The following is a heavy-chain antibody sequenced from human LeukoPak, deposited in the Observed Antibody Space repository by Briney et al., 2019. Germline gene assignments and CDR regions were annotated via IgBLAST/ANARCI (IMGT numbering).Heavy chain of an antibody. J-gene: IGHJ4*02. D-gene: IGHD3-22*01. CDR1: GFTLSTHG. V-gene: IGHV3-30*02. Sequence: PGGSLRLSCAASGFTLSTHGMHWVRQAPGKGLEWVAFIPYDGRNKYYADSVKGRFTISRDNSKNTLYLQMNSLRTEDTAVYYCAKETYYYDASGYFNYYFDYWGQGTLVTVSS. CDR2: IPYDGRNK. CDR3: AKETYYYDASGYFNYYFDY.